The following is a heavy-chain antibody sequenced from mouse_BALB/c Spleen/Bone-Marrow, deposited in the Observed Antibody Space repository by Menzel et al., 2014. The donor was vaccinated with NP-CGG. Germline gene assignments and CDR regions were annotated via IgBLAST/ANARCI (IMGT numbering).Heavy chain of an antibody. CDR3: TRGIYYGNYYAMDY. CDR2: IRLKSNNYAT. V-gene: IGHV6-6*02. D-gene: IGHD2-1*01. Sequence: EVHLVESGGGLVQPGGSMKLSCVASGFTFSNYWMNWVRQSPEKGLEWVAEIRLKSNNYATHYAESVKGRFTISRDDSKSSVYLQMNNLRAEDTGIYYCTRGIYYGNYYAMDYWGQGTSVTVSS. J-gene: IGHJ4*01. CDR1: GFTFSNYW.